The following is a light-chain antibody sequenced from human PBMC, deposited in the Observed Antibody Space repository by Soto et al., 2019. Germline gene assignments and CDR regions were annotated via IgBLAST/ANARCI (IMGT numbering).Light chain of an antibody. CDR3: QQYGSSHT. Sequence: DIVLTQPQGPRCLSPGERSPLPCRASQNINSDYFAWYQPKPGHAPRLRIFGASTRATGIPGRFSGSGAGAYFNLTISRLEHADFGVYDYQQYGSSHTFGQGTRLEIK. V-gene: IGKV3-20*01. J-gene: IGKJ5*01. CDR2: GAS. CDR1: QNINSDY.